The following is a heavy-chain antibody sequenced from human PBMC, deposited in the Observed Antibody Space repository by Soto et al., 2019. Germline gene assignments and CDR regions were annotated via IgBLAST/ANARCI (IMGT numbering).Heavy chain of an antibody. J-gene: IGHJ6*03. CDR2: TYYKPKWYY. CDR3: ARGSWDDVSGHYYMDV. V-gene: IGHV6-1*01. D-gene: IGHD1-1*01. Sequence: LHQSSPGLVKPSQALSLTCAISGDSVSSNSAGWNWIRQTPSRGLGGLGRTYYKPKWYYTYAASVKSRITVSPDTSKNQFSLQLTSVTPEDTAVYYCARGSWDDVSGHYYMDVWDKGTTVTVSS. CDR1: GDSVSSNSAG.